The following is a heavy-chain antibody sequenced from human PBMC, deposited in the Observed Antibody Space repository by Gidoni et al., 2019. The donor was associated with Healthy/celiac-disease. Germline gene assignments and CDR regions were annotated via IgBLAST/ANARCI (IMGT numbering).Heavy chain of an antibody. CDR3: ARVPGGDILTARPDDAFDI. V-gene: IGHV3-53*01. D-gene: IGHD3-9*01. Sequence: EVQLVESGGGVIQPGGSLRLSCAAYGFTVSSNYMSWVRQAPGKGLEWVSVIYSGGSTYYSDSVKGRFTISRDNSKNTLYLQMNSLRAEDTAVYYCARVPGGDILTARPDDAFDIWGQGTMVTVSS. CDR1: GFTVSSNY. J-gene: IGHJ3*02. CDR2: IYSGGST.